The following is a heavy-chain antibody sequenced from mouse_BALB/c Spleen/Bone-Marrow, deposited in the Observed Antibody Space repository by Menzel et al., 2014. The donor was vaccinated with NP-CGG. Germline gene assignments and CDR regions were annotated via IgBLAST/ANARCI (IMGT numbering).Heavy chain of an antibody. CDR2: ISNLAYSI. V-gene: IGHV5-15*02. D-gene: IGHD3-1*01. Sequence: EVKLMESGGGLVQPGGSRKLSCAASGFTFSDYGMAWVRQAPEKGPEWVAFISNLAYSIYYADTVTGRFTISRENAKNTLYLEMSSLRSEDTAMYYCARDRGRYRYFDVWGAGTTVTVSS. CDR3: ARDRGRYRYFDV. J-gene: IGHJ1*01. CDR1: GFTFSDYG.